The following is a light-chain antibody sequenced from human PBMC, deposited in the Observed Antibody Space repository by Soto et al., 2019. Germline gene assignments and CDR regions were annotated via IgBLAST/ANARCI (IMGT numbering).Light chain of an antibody. Sequence: EIVLTQSPGTLSLSPGERATLSCRASQSVSSNYLAWYQQKRGQAPRLLIYGASRRSTGIPTRFSGSGSGTDFTLTVSSLEPEDFAAYYCQQYDTSPRTFGQGTNVEI. V-gene: IGKV3-20*01. J-gene: IGKJ1*01. CDR3: QQYDTSPRT. CDR1: QSVSSNY. CDR2: GAS.